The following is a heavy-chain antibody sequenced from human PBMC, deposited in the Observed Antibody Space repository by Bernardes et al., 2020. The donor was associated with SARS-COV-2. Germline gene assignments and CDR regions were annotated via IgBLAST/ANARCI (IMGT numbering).Heavy chain of an antibody. V-gene: IGHV3-23*01. CDR1: GFTFSSYA. Sequence: LSCAASGFTFSSYAMIWVRQAPGKGPEFVSAIGAGGGVRNYADSVKGRFTISRDNSKNTVSLQMNSLRGEDTALYYCARGNYCHRVDCYSVFDFWGQGTLVTVSS. J-gene: IGHJ4*02. CDR2: IGAGGGVR. CDR3: ARGNYCHRVDCYSVFDF. D-gene: IGHD2-21*02.